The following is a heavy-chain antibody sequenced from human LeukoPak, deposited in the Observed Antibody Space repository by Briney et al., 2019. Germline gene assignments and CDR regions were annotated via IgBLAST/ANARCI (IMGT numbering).Heavy chain of an antibody. CDR2: IPYDGSKK. J-gene: IGHJ3*02. V-gene: IGHV3-30*19. CDR3: ARSYDGFDI. CDR1: GFTFSSYG. Sequence: GGSLRLSCAASGFTFSSYGMHWVRQAPGKGLEWLAFIPYDGSKKYYADSVKGRFTISRDNPKNTLYLQMNSLRAEDTAVYYCARSYDGFDIWGQGTMVTVSS.